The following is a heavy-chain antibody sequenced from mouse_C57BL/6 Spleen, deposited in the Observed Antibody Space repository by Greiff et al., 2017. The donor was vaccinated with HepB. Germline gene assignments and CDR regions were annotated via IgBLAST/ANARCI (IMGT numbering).Heavy chain of an antibody. J-gene: IGHJ1*03. Sequence: QVQLQQPGAELVKPGASVKLSCKASGYTFTSYWMHWVKQRPGQGLEWIGMIHPNSGSTNYNEKFKSKATLTVDKSSSTAYMQLSSLTSEDSAVYYCAMGDYDRGRYFDVWGTGTTVTVSS. D-gene: IGHD2-4*01. V-gene: IGHV1-64*01. CDR3: AMGDYDRGRYFDV. CDR2: IHPNSGST. CDR1: GYTFTSYW.